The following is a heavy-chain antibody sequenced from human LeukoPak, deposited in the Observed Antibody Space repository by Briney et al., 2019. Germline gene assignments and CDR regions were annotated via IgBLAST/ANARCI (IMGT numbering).Heavy chain of an antibody. J-gene: IGHJ4*02. Sequence: PGGSLRLSCAASGFTFSSYSMNWVRQPPGKGLEWIGEINHSGSTNYNPSLKSRVTISVDTSKNQFSLKLSSVTAADTAVYYCARRTPSGPDYWGQGTLVTVSS. D-gene: IGHD3-10*01. CDR1: GFTFSSYS. V-gene: IGHV4-34*01. CDR2: INHSGST. CDR3: ARRTPSGPDY.